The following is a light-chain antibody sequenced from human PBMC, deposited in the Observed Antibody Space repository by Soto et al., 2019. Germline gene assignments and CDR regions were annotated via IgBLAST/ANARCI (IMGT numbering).Light chain of an antibody. J-gene: IGKJ4*01. V-gene: IGKV3-11*01. Sequence: VLTQSPATLSLSPGERATLSCRASQSVSSYLAWYQQKPGQAPRLLIYDASNRATGIPARFSGSGSGTDFTLTISSLEPEDFAVYYCQQRSNWRLTFGGGTKVDIK. CDR2: DAS. CDR1: QSVSSY. CDR3: QQRSNWRLT.